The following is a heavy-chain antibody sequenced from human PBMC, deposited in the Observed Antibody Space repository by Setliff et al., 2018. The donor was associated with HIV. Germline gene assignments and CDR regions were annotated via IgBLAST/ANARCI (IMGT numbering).Heavy chain of an antibody. CDR3: ARDRIAVAGLYYYYMDV. J-gene: IGHJ6*03. CDR1: GFTFSAYS. V-gene: IGHV3-21*01. Sequence: PGGSLRLSCAAAGFTFSAYSMSWVRQAPGKGLEWVSSISSSSSYIYYADSVRGRFTISRDNAKNSLSLQMNSLKAEDTAVYYCARDRIAVAGLYYYYMDVWGKGTRSPSP. CDR2: ISSSSSYI. D-gene: IGHD6-19*01.